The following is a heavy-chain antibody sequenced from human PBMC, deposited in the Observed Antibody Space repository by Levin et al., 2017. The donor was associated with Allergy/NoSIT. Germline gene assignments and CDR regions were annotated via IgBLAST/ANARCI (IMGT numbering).Heavy chain of an antibody. CDR1: GGSISSYY. CDR3: ARALPSGWYGSILEDY. V-gene: IGHV4-4*07. Sequence: SQTLSLTCTVSGGSISSYYWSWIRQPAGKGLEWIGRIYTSGSTNYNPSLKSRVTMSVDTSKNQFSLKLSSVTAADTAVYYCARALPSGWYGSILEDYWGQGTLVTVSS. J-gene: IGHJ4*02. D-gene: IGHD6-19*01. CDR2: IYTSGST.